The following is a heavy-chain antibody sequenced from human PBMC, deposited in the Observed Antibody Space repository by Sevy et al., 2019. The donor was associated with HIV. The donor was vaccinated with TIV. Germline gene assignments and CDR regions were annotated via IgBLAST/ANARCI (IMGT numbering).Heavy chain of an antibody. CDR1: GFTFGGYA. CDR2: ISNDGSST. Sequence: GGSLRLVCATSGFTFGGYAMHWVRQVPGKGLEWLAFISNDGSSTYYADAVKGRFNISRDNSKNTLYLQINSLKVEDTAIYYCAKRDVNDLFLIESLGQGTLVTVSS. J-gene: IGHJ4*02. V-gene: IGHV3-30*18. D-gene: IGHD2-8*01. CDR3: AKRDVNDLFLIES.